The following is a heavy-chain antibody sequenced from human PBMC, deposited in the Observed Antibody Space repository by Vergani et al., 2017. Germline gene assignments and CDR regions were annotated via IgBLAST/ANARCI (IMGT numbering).Heavy chain of an antibody. Sequence: EVQLVESGGGLVQPGGSLRLSCAASGFTVSSNYMSWVRQAPGKGLEWVSAISGSGGSTYYADSVKGRFTISRDNSKNTLYLQMNSLRAEDTAVYYCARVYYDILTGYYHWFDPWGQGTLVTVSS. CDR2: ISGSGGST. D-gene: IGHD3-9*01. J-gene: IGHJ5*02. CDR3: ARVYYDILTGYYHWFDP. V-gene: IGHV3-23*04. CDR1: GFTVSSNY.